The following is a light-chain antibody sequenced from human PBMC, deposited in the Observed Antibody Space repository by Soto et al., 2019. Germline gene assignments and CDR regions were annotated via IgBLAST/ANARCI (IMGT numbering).Light chain of an antibody. CDR1: QSVSSY. CDR3: QQRFNWPRFT. Sequence: EIVLTQSPATLSLSPGERATLSCRASQSVSSYLAWYQQKPGQAPRLLIYDASNRATGIPARFSGGGSGTDFTLTLSSLEPEEFAVYYCQQRFNWPRFTFGQGTKLEIK. V-gene: IGKV3-11*01. J-gene: IGKJ2*01. CDR2: DAS.